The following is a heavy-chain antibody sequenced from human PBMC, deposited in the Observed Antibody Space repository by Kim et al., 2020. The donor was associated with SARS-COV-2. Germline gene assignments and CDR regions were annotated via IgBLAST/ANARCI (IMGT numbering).Heavy chain of an antibody. J-gene: IGHJ4*02. CDR3: ASGAFGDVVVVALGY. CDR1: GYTFTSYA. D-gene: IGHD2-15*01. V-gene: IGHV7-4-1*02. Sequence: ASVKVSCKASGYTFTSYAMNWVRQAPGQGLEWMGWINTNTGNPTYAQGFTGRFVFSLDTSVSTAYLQISSLKAEDTAVYYCASGAFGDVVVVALGYWGQGTLVTVSS. CDR2: INTNTGNP.